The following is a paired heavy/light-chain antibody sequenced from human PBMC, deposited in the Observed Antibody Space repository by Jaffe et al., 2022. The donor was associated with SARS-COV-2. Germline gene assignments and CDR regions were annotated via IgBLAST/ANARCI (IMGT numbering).Light chain of an antibody. J-gene: IGLJ3*02. CDR2: DIG. V-gene: IGLV7-46*01. Sequence: QAAVTQEPSVTVSAGATVTLTCASSTGAVTSGHYPYWLQQKPGQAPRTLISDIGNKYSWTPARFSGSLLGGKAALTLSGAQTEDEAEYYCLLSYSGVWVFGGGTKLTVL. CDR1: TGAVTSGHY. CDR3: LLSYSGVWV.
Heavy chain of an antibody. CDR1: GGSISSGLYF. Sequence: QVQLQESGPGLVKPSQTLSLTCTVSGGSISSGLYFWSWIRQHPGKGLEWIGYISYSGSTYYNPSLKSRVTISLDTSKNQFSLKLSSVTAADTAVYYCGRGAVTPRFDLWGQGTLVTVSS. CDR3: GRGAVTPRFDL. V-gene: IGHV4-31*03. CDR2: ISYSGST. J-gene: IGHJ4*02. D-gene: IGHD2-21*02.